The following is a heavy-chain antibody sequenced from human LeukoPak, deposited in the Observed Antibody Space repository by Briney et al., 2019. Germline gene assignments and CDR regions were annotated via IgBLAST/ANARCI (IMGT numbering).Heavy chain of an antibody. D-gene: IGHD1-26*01. CDR3: ARDDWELLGQRNFDY. Sequence: ASVKVSCKASGYTFTSYGISWVRQAPGQGLEWMGWISAYNGNTNYAQKLQGRVTMTTDTSTSTAYMELRSLRSDDTAVYYCARDDWELLGQRNFDYWGQGTLVTVSS. CDR2: ISAYNGNT. J-gene: IGHJ4*02. V-gene: IGHV1-18*01. CDR1: GYTFTSYG.